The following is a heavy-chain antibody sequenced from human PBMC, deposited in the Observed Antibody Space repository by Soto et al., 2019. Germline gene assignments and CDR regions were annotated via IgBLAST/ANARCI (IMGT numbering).Heavy chain of an antibody. J-gene: IGHJ4*02. V-gene: IGHV4-31*03. Sequence: QVQLQESGPGLVKPSQTLSLTCTVSGGSISSGGYYWSWIRQHPGKGLEWIGYIYYSGSTYYNPSLTGRXTXSXXTSKNQFSLKLSSVTAADTAVYYCARWVGATSFDYWGQGTLVTVSS. CDR2: IYYSGST. D-gene: IGHD1-26*01. CDR1: GGSISSGGYY. CDR3: ARWVGATSFDY.